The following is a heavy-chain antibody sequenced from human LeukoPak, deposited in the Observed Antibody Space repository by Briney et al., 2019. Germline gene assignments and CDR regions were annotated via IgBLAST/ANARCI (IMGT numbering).Heavy chain of an antibody. D-gene: IGHD6-13*01. CDR3: ATEGQQQGFHY. CDR2: IYSGGST. Sequence: GGALRLSCAASGFTVSSNYMSWVRQAPGKGLEWVSVIYSGGSTYYADSVKGRFTISRDNSKNTLYLQMNSLRAEDTAVYYCATEGQQQGFHYWDQGTLVTVSS. CDR1: GFTVSSNY. J-gene: IGHJ4*02. V-gene: IGHV3-53*01.